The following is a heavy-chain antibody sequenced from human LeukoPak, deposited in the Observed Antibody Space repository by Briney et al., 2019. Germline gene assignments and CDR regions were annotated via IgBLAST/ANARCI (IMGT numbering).Heavy chain of an antibody. CDR3: ARDRSGVTDY. D-gene: IGHD2-21*02. CDR2: IYYSGST. Sequence: SETLSLTCTVSGGPISSGGYYWSWIRQHPGKGLEWIGYIYYSGSTYYNPSLKSRVTISVDTSKNQFSLKLSSVTAADTAVYYCARDRSGVTDYWGQGTLVTVSS. J-gene: IGHJ4*02. CDR1: GGPISSGGYY. V-gene: IGHV4-31*03.